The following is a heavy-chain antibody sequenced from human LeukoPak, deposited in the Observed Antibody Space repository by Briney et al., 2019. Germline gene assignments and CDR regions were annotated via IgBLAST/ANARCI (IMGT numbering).Heavy chain of an antibody. CDR1: GGSISSSSYY. CDR2: IYYSGST. D-gene: IGHD1-1*01. V-gene: IGHV4-39*07. CDR3: ASYHNWKDVSLDWFDP. Sequence: PSETLSLTCTVSGGSISSSSYYWGWIRQPPGKGLEWIGSIYYSGSTYYNPSLKSRVTISVDTSKNQFSLKLSSVTAADTAVYYCASYHNWKDVSLDWFDPWGQGTLVTVSS. J-gene: IGHJ5*02.